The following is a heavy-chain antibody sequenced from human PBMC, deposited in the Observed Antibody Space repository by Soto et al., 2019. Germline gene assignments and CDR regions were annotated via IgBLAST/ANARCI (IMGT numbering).Heavy chain of an antibody. CDR1: GGSFSGYY. J-gene: IGHJ6*04. CDR2: INHSGST. V-gene: IGHV4-34*01. CDR3: AMHGARSIWFGELLESDSGVLDV. Sequence: SETLSLTCAVYGGSFSGYYWSWIRQPPGKGLEWIGEINHSGSTNYNPSPKSRVTISVDTSKNQFSLKLSSVTAADTAVYYCAMHGARSIWFGELLESDSGVLDVWGKGTTVTVSS. D-gene: IGHD3-10*01.